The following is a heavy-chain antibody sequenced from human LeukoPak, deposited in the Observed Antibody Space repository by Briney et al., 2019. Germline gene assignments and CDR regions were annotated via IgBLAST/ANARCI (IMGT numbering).Heavy chain of an antibody. J-gene: IGHJ6*03. Sequence: GGSLRLSCAPCVYTFSIYAMSWVRDAPGEGVERVSDICGCGGSTFCAGSVKGRFTISRDNSKNTLYLQMNSLRAGDTAVYYCAKIPIIGAGDYYMDVWGKGTTVTVSS. CDR1: VYTFSIYA. D-gene: IGHD6-13*01. CDR2: ICGCGGST. CDR3: AKIPIIGAGDYYMDV. V-gene: IGHV3-23*01.